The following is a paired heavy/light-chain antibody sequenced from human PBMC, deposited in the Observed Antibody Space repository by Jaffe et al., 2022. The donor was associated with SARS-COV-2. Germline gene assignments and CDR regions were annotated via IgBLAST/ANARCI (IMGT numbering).Light chain of an antibody. Sequence: ENVLTQSPGTLSLSPGERATLSCRASQSVNTNFLAWYQQRPGQAPRLLIYGASNRATGIPDRFSGSGSGTDFSLTVSRLEPEDFAVYYCHQYGSLPATFGQGTKVEI. V-gene: IGKV3-20*01. CDR1: QSVNTNF. CDR2: GAS. J-gene: IGKJ1*01. CDR3: HQYGSLPAT.
Heavy chain of an antibody. CDR1: GFTFDDYG. Sequence: DVQLVESGGRVVRPGESLRLSCVVSGFTFDDYGMTWVRLVPGKGLEWVSGIDWNGGISGYADSVKGRFTISRDNAKKSLYLQMNDLRAEDTGLYHCAKGPWETRGYYFHYMDVWGKGTTVTVSS. CDR3: AKGPWETRGYYFHYMDV. D-gene: IGHD1-26*01. CDR2: IDWNGGIS. V-gene: IGHV3-20*01. J-gene: IGHJ6*03.